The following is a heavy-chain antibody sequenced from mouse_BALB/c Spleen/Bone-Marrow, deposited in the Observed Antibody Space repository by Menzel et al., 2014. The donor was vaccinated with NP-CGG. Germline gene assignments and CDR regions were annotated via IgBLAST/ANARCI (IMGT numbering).Heavy chain of an antibody. D-gene: IGHD1-1*01. CDR2: IDPANGNT. CDR3: ARYYYGYYFDY. V-gene: IGHV14-3*02. CDR1: GFNIKDTH. J-gene: IGHJ2*01. Sequence: EVQLQQSGAELVKPGASVKLSCTASGFNIKDTHMHWVKQRPEQGLEWIGRIDPANGNTKYDPKFQGKATMTADTSSNTAYLQLSSLTSEDTAVYYCARYYYGYYFDYWGQGTTLTVSS.